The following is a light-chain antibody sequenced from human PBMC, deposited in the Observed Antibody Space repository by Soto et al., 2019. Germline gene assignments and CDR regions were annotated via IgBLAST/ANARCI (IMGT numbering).Light chain of an antibody. J-gene: IGLJ3*02. CDR2: LEGSGSY. V-gene: IGLV4-60*02. Sequence: QSVLTQSSSASASLGSSVKLTCTLSSGHSSYIIAWHQQQTGKAPRYLMKLEGSGSYNKGSGVPDRFSGSSSGADRYLTISNLQFEDEADYYCETWDSNIWVFGGGTKETVL. CDR3: ETWDSNIWV. CDR1: SGHSSYI.